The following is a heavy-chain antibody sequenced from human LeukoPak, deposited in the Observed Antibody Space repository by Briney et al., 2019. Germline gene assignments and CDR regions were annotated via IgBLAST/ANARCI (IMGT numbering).Heavy chain of an antibody. J-gene: IGHJ4*02. CDR2: ISSSSSYI. CDR1: GFTFSSYS. CDR3: ARDFWDYDTSGYYV. Sequence: GGSLRLSCAASGFTFSSYSMNWVRQAPGKGLEWVSSISSSSSYIYYADSVKGRFTISRDNAKNSLYLQMNSLRAEDTAVYYCARDFWDYDTSGYYVWGQGTLVTVSS. D-gene: IGHD3-22*01. V-gene: IGHV3-21*01.